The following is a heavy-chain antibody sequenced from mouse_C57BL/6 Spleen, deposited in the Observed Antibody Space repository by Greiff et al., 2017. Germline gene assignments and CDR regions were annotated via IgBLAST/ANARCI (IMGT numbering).Heavy chain of an antibody. Sequence: DVQLQESGPELVKPGASVKISCKASGYTFTDYYMNWVKQSHGKSLEWIGDINPNNGGTSYNQKFKGKATLTVDKSSSTAYMELRSLTSEDAAVYYCARFQIYYYGSSHFDYWGQGTTLTVSS. CDR3: ARFQIYYYGSSHFDY. V-gene: IGHV1-26*01. CDR1: GYTFTDYY. D-gene: IGHD1-1*01. J-gene: IGHJ2*01. CDR2: INPNNGGT.